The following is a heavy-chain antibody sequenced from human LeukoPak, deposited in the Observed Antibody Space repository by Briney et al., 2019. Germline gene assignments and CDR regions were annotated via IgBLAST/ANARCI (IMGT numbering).Heavy chain of an antibody. Sequence: SETLSLTCTVSGGSISSYYWSWIRQPPGKGLGWIGYIYYSGSTNYNPSLKSRVTISVDTSKNQFSLKLSSVTAADTAVYYCARHKGSGWANFDYWGQGTLVTVSS. CDR1: GGSISSYY. J-gene: IGHJ4*02. CDR2: IYYSGST. V-gene: IGHV4-59*08. CDR3: ARHKGSGWANFDY. D-gene: IGHD6-19*01.